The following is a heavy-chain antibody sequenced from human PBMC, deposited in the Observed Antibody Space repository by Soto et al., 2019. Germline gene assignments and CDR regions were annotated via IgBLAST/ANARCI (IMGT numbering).Heavy chain of an antibody. CDR2: IYNIGST. V-gene: IGHV4-4*08. Sequence: PSETLSLTCTVSGGSISGYYWSWLRQPPGKGLEWIGYIYNIGSTNYNPSLRSRVTISVDTSRDQFSLNLRSMTAADTAVYYCWSAASTDWRAPFDIWGQGIMVTVS. CDR1: GGSISGYY. J-gene: IGHJ3*02. D-gene: IGHD4-17*01. CDR3: WSAASTDWRAPFDI.